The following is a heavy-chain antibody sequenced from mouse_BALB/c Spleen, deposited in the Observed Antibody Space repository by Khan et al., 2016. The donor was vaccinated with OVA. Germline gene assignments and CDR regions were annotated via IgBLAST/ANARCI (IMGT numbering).Heavy chain of an antibody. J-gene: IGHJ4*01. CDR2: IHPNSGYT. CDR3: ARDFHYYGSRGAMDY. V-gene: IGHV1-4*01. CDR1: GYTFTSYT. D-gene: IGHD1-1*01. Sequence: QVQLQQPGTELARPGASVKMSCKASGYTFTSYTIHWVKQRPGQGLDWIGYIHPNSGYTTYNQKFKGKATLTADKSSSTAYMQLRSLTSEDSAVYCCARDFHYYGSRGAMDYWGQGTSVTVSS.